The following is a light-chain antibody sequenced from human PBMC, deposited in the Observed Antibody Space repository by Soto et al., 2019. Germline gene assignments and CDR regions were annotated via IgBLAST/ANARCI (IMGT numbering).Light chain of an antibody. V-gene: IGKV3-11*01. CDR1: QSVSSY. CDR2: DAS. CDR3: QQRSNWPAVT. Sequence: EIVFTQSPATLSLSPGERATLSCRASQSVSSYLAWYQQRPGQAPRLLIYDASSRATGIPARFSGSGSGTDFTLTISSLEPEDFAVYYCQQRSNWPAVTFGPGTQVDIK. J-gene: IGKJ3*01.